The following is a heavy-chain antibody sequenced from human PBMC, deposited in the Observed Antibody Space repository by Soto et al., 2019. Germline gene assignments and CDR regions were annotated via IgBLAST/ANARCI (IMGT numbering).Heavy chain of an antibody. V-gene: IGHV4-39*01. J-gene: IGHJ4*02. Sequence: PSETLSLPWTFSGGSFSSISNHYCRWIRQPPGKGLEWIASIYYSGSTYHNPSLKSRISISVDTSKNQFSLNLTSVTAADTAVYYCARHGLTAYMVYDFDFWGQGTLVTVS. D-gene: IGHD2-8*01. CDR1: GGSFSSISNHY. CDR3: ARHGLTAYMVYDFDF. CDR2: IYYSGST.